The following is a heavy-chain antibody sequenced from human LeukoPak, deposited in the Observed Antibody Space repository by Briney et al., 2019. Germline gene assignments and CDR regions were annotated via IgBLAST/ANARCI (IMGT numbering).Heavy chain of an antibody. CDR1: GFTFSSYA. D-gene: IGHD3-22*01. Sequence: GGSLRLSCAASGFTFSSYAMSWVRQAPGKGLEWVAVISYDGSNKYYADSVKGRFTISRDNSKNTLYLQMNSLRAEDTAVYYCARPFDSSGYYYVTYWGQGTLVTVSS. CDR3: ARPFDSSGYYYVTY. V-gene: IGHV3-30-3*01. J-gene: IGHJ4*02. CDR2: ISYDGSNK.